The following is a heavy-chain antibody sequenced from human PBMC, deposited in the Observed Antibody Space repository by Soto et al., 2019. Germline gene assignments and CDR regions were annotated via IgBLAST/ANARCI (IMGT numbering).Heavy chain of an antibody. CDR2: TYYRSRWYS. CDR3: ARSEEASDYYYYGMDV. V-gene: IGHV6-1*01. CDR1: GDTVSSNSVA. J-gene: IGHJ6*02. Sequence: PSQTLSLTCVGSGDTVSSNSVAWNWVRQSPSRGLEWLGRTYYRSRWYSDYAVSVRSRIDINADTSKNQVSLQLNSVTPEDTAVYYCARSEEASDYYYYGMDVWGQGTTVTVYS.